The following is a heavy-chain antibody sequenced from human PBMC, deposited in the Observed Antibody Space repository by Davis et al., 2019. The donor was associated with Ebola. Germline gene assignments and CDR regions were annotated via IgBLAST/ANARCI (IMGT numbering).Heavy chain of an antibody. V-gene: IGHV3-74*01. CDR2: INSDGSTT. CDR3: VRGVSSSSGSWH. D-gene: IGHD6-6*01. Sequence: PGGSLRLSCAASGFTFSGYWMHWVRQAPGKGLVWVSHINSDGSTTNYADSVKGRFTISRDNAKNTLYLQMSSLRAEDTAVYYCVRGVSSSSGSWHWGQGTLVTVSP. CDR1: GFTFSGYW. J-gene: IGHJ1*01.